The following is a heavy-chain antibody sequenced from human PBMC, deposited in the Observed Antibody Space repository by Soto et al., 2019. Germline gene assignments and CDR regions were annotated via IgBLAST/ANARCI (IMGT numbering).Heavy chain of an antibody. J-gene: IGHJ6*02. CDR2: IIPIFGTA. Sequence: SVKVSCKASGGTFSSYAISWVRQAPGQGLEWMGGIIPIFGTANYAQKFQGRVTITADESTSTAYMELSSLRSEDTAVYYCARDPVVVTAFLNYYGMDVWGQGTTVTVSS. CDR1: GGTFSSYA. V-gene: IGHV1-69*13. D-gene: IGHD2-21*02. CDR3: ARDPVVVTAFLNYYGMDV.